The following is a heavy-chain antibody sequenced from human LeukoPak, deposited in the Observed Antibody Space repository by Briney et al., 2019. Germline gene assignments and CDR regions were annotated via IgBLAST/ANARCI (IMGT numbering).Heavy chain of an antibody. D-gene: IGHD3-10*01. J-gene: IGHJ4*02. Sequence: NTGGSLRLSCATSGFTFSNYNMNWVRQAPGKGLEWVSSISSTSSYIYYADSVKGRFTISRDNAKKSLYLQMNSLRVEDTAVYYCARAHLPWGTMIRGVVMGGPLGYWGQGTLVTVSS. CDR2: ISSTSSYI. CDR3: ARAHLPWGTMIRGVVMGGPLGY. CDR1: GFTFSNYN. V-gene: IGHV3-21*01.